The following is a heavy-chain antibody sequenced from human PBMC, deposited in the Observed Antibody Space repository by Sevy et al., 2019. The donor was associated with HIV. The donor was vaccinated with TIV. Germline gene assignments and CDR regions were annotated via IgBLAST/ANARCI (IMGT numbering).Heavy chain of an antibody. D-gene: IGHD2-2*01. CDR3: AKTVNSGGGVVPAANYYYYGMDV. V-gene: IGHV3-23*01. CDR2: IDGKGRST. J-gene: IGHJ6*02. CDR1: GFTFSSYA. Sequence: GGSLRLSCAASGFTFSSYAMSWVRQAPGKGLEWVSAIDGKGRSTHYADSVKGRFTISRDNSKNTLYLQMNSLRAEDTAVYYSAKTVNSGGGVVPAANYYYYGMDVWGQGTTVTVSS.